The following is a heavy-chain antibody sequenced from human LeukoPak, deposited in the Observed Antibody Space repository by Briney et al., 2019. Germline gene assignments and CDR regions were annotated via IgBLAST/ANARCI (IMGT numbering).Heavy chain of an antibody. CDR1: GYTFTGYY. D-gene: IGHD3-9*01. CDR3: ARLPRGYFDWLLRDDAFDI. Sequence: ASVKVSCKASGYTFTGYYMRWVRQAPGQGLEWMGWINPNSGGTNYAQKFQGRVTMTRDTSISTAYMELSRLRSDDTAVYYCARLPRGYFDWLLRDDAFDIWGQGTMVTVSS. J-gene: IGHJ3*02. CDR2: INPNSGGT. V-gene: IGHV1-2*02.